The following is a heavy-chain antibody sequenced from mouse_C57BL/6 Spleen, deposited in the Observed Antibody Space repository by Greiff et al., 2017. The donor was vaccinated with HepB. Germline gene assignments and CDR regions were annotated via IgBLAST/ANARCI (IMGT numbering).Heavy chain of an antibody. Sequence: VQGVESGPELVKPGASVKISCKASGYAFSSSWMNWVKQRPGKGLEWIGRIYPGDGDTNYNGKFKGKATLTADKSSSTAYMQLSSLTSEDSAVYFCARGKAQAAWFAYWGQGTLVTVSA. D-gene: IGHD3-2*02. CDR2: IYPGDGDT. V-gene: IGHV1-82*01. J-gene: IGHJ3*01. CDR1: GYAFSSSW. CDR3: ARGKAQAAWFAY.